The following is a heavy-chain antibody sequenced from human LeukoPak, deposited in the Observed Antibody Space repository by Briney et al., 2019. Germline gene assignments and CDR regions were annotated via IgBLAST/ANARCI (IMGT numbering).Heavy chain of an antibody. CDR2: ISYDGSNK. CDR1: GFTFSSYG. CDR3: AKDRGAFFHGPGPPNFEY. V-gene: IGHV3-30*18. Sequence: GGSLRLSCAASGFTFSSYGMHWVRQAPGKGLEWVAVISYDGSNKYYADSVKGRFTISRDNSKNTLYLQMNSLRAEDTAVYYCAKDRGAFFHGPGPPNFEYWGQGTLVTVSS. D-gene: IGHD3-16*01. J-gene: IGHJ4*02.